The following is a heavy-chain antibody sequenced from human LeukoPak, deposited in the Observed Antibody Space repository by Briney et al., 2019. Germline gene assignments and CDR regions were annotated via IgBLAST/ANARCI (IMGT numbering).Heavy chain of an antibody. CDR2: IYYSGST. V-gene: IGHV4-59*12. J-gene: IGHJ4*02. CDR3: ARRGSIAVAVSFNY. Sequence: PSETLSLTCTVSGGSISSYYWSWIRQPPGKGLEWIGYIYYSGSTSYNPSLKSRVTISVDKSKNQFSLKLSSVTAADTAVYYCARRGSIAVAVSFNYWGQGTLVTVSS. CDR1: GGSISSYY. D-gene: IGHD6-19*01.